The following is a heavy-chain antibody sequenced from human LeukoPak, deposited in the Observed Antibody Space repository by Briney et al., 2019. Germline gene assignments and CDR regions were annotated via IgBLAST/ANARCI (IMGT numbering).Heavy chain of an antibody. Sequence: GSLRLSCGASGFTFSSYAMSWVRQAPGKGLEWVSAITSNGGTTYYADSVKGRFTISRDNSKNTLYLQMNSLRAEDTAVFYCAKDRLTIDAFDIWGQGTMVTVSS. D-gene: IGHD1-14*01. CDR3: AKDRLTIDAFDI. CDR2: ITSNGGTT. J-gene: IGHJ3*02. V-gene: IGHV3-23*01. CDR1: GFTFSSYA.